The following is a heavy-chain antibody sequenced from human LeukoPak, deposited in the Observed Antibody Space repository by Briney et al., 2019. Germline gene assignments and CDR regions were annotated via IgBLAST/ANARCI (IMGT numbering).Heavy chain of an antibody. CDR3: ARVGYYYDSSGSSYYFDY. CDR2: INHSGST. V-gene: IGHV4-34*01. CDR1: GGSFSGYY. J-gene: IGHJ4*02. D-gene: IGHD3-22*01. Sequence: TSETLSLTCAVYGGSFSGYYWSWIRQPPGKGLEWIGEINHSGSTNYNPSLKSRVTISVDTSKNQFSLKLSSVTAADTAVYYCARVGYYYDSSGSSYYFDYWGQGTLVTVSS.